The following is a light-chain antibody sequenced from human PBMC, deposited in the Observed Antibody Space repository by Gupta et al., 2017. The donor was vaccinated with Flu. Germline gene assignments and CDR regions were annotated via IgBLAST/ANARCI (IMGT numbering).Light chain of an antibody. CDR3: QQRSNWPPT. V-gene: IGKV3-11*01. Sequence: ELVLTQYPVTLSLSPGERATISCRASQSVSSYLAWYQQKPGQAPRLLIYDASNRATGIPARFSGSGSGTDFTLTISSLEPEDFAVYYCQQRSNWPPTFGQGTKVEIK. CDR2: DAS. J-gene: IGKJ1*01. CDR1: QSVSSY.